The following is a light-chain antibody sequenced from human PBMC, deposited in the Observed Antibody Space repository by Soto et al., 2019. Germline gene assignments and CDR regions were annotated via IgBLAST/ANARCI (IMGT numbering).Light chain of an antibody. J-gene: IGLJ1*01. Sequence: QSVLTQPASVSGSPGQSITISCTGTSSDVGSYNYVSWYQQHPGKAPKLMIYEVSNRPSGVSHRFSGSKSGNTASLTISGLQAEDEADYYCSSYTSGEGVFGTGTKVTVL. CDR3: SSYTSGEGV. V-gene: IGLV2-14*01. CDR2: EVS. CDR1: SSDVGSYNY.